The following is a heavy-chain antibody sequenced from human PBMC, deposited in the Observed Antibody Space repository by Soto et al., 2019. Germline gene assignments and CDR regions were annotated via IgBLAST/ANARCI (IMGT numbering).Heavy chain of an antibody. CDR1: GGSFSGYY. D-gene: IGHD6-6*01. J-gene: IGHJ6*02. CDR2: INHSGST. Sequence: SETLSLTCAVYGGSFSGYYWSWIRQPPGKGLEWIGEINHSGSTNYNPSLKSRVTISVDTSKNQFSLKLSAVTAADTAVYYCARGGGIAARILPYYYYGMDVWGQGTTVTVSS. CDR3: ARGGGIAARILPYYYYGMDV. V-gene: IGHV4-34*01.